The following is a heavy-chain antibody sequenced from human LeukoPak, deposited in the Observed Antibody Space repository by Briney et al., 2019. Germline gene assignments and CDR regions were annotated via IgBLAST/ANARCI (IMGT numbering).Heavy chain of an antibody. V-gene: IGHV1-69*05. Sequence: SVTVSCTSSGGTFSSYAISWVRQAPGQGLEWMGGIIPIFGTANYAQKFQGRVTITTDESTSTAYMELSSLRSEDTAVYYCARDVGSGSHYYYMDVWGKGTTVTVSS. D-gene: IGHD3-10*01. CDR1: GGTFSSYA. CDR3: ARDVGSGSHYYYMDV. J-gene: IGHJ6*03. CDR2: IIPIFGTA.